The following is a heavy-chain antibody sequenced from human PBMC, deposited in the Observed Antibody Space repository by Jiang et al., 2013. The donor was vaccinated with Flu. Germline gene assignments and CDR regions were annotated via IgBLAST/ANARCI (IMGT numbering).Heavy chain of an antibody. Sequence: NGNTKYSQKFQGRVTITRDTSASTAYMELSSLRSEDTAVYYCAREYPLRSGYSSGWYPNWFDPWGQGTLVTVSS. CDR3: AREYPLRSGYSSGWYPNWFDP. D-gene: IGHD6-19*01. CDR2: NGNT. V-gene: IGHV1-3*01. J-gene: IGHJ5*02.